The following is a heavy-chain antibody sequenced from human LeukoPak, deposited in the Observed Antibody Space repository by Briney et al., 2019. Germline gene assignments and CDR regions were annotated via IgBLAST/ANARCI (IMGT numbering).Heavy chain of an antibody. V-gene: IGHV4-38-2*02. D-gene: IGHD3-10*01. J-gene: IGHJ4*02. Sequence: SETLSLTCTVSGYSISSGYYWGWIRQPPGKGLEWIGSIYHSGSTYYNPSLKSRVTISVDTSKNQFSLKLSSVTAADTAVYYCARVLGSGSYTFDYWGQGTLVTVSS. CDR2: IYHSGST. CDR1: GYSISSGYY. CDR3: ARVLGSGSYTFDY.